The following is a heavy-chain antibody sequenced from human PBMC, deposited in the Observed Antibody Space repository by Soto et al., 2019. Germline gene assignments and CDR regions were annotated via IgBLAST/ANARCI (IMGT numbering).Heavy chain of an antibody. CDR3: ARESEDLTSNFDY. V-gene: IGHV3-11*04. CDR1: GFTFSDFY. CDR2: ISDDGYTI. J-gene: IGHJ4*02. Sequence: GGSLRLSCATSGFTFSDFYMSWVRQAPGKGPEWASYISDDGYTIYYADSMKGRFTISRDNAKNSLYLEMNSLRAEDTAVYYCARESEDLTSNFDYWGQGTLVTVSS.